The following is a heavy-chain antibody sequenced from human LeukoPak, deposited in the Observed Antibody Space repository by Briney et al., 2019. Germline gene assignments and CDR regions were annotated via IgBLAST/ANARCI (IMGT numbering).Heavy chain of an antibody. J-gene: IGHJ4*02. CDR1: GGSISTTSYY. Sequence: SETLSLTCTVSGGSISTTSYYWGWIRQPPGKGLEWIGNTFYNGSTYYNPSLKSRVTISVDTSKNQFSLKLSSVTAADTAVYYCARVYYDSSGYYSPATVADWGQGILVTVSS. CDR3: ARVYYDSSGYYSPATVAD. V-gene: IGHV4-39*01. CDR2: TFYNGST. D-gene: IGHD3-22*01.